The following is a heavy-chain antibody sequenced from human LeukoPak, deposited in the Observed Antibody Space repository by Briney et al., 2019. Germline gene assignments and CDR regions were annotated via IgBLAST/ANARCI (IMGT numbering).Heavy chain of an antibody. CDR3: ARLSDFWSGYYRDY. CDR1: GFTFSNHW. Sequence: PGGSLRLSCAASGFTFSNHWMSWVRQAPGKGLEWVANTKQDGSEKYYVDSVKGRFTVSRDNPKNSLYLQMNSLRAEDTAVYFCARLSDFWSGYYRDYWGQGTLVTVSS. D-gene: IGHD3-3*01. J-gene: IGHJ4*02. V-gene: IGHV3-7*01. CDR2: TKQDGSEK.